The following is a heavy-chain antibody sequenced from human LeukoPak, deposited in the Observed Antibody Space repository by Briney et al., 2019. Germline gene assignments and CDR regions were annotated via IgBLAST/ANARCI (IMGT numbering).Heavy chain of an antibody. CDR3: ARDSNYDSRGYYSVSDY. V-gene: IGHV4-4*07. CDR2: IYTSGST. J-gene: IGHJ4*02. CDR1: GGSISSYY. D-gene: IGHD3-22*01. Sequence: SETLSLTCTVSGGSISSYYWSWIRQPAGKGLEWIGRIYTSGSTNYNPSLKSRVTMSVDTSKNQFSLKLSSVTAADTAVYYCARDSNYDSRGYYSVSDYWGQGTLVTVSS.